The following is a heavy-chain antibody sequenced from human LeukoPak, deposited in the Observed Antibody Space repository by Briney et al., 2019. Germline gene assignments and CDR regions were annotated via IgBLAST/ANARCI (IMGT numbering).Heavy chain of an antibody. J-gene: IGHJ4*02. CDR2: IRYDGSNK. CDR3: AKDEGYYYGSGSAEHYFDY. V-gene: IGHV3-30*02. CDR1: GSTFSSYG. Sequence: GGSLRLSCAASGSTFSSYGMHWVRQAPGKGLEWVAFIRYDGSNKYYADSVKGRFTISRDNSKNTLYLQMNSLRAEDTAVYYCAKDEGYYYGSGSAEHYFDYWGQGTLVTVSS. D-gene: IGHD3-10*01.